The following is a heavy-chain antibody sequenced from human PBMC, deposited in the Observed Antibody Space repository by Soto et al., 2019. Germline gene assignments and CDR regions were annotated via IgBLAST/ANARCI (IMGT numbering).Heavy chain of an antibody. CDR2: IWYDGSEK. Sequence: QVHLVESGGGVVQPGRSLRLSCAASGFIFSSYGMHWVRQAPGKGLEWVAVIWYDGSEKYYADSVQGRFTISRDNSKNTLYLQMASLRVEDTAVYYCTRAPVTAAGRGDFYYYGLDVWGQGTTVTVSS. J-gene: IGHJ6*02. V-gene: IGHV3-33*01. D-gene: IGHD2-21*02. CDR3: TRAPVTAAGRGDFYYYGLDV. CDR1: GFIFSSYG.